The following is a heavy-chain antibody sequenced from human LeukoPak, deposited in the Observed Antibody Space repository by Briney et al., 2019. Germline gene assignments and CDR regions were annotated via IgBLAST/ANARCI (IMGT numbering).Heavy chain of an antibody. CDR1: GGSISSGSYY. V-gene: IGHV4-61*02. CDR2: IYTSGST. J-gene: IGHJ6*03. D-gene: IGHD3-10*01. CDR3: AREDYYGSGSHMDV. Sequence: SQTLSLTCTVSGGSISSGSYYWSWIRQPAGKGLEWIGRIYTSGSTNYNPSLKSRVTISVDTSKNQFSLKLSSVTAADTAVYYCAREDYYGSGSHMDVWGKGTTVTVPS.